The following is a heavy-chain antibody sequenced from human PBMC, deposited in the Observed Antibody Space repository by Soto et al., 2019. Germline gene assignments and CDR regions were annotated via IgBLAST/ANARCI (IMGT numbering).Heavy chain of an antibody. CDR3: ARPRGIVVVPAARGDYYYMDV. CDR2: MNPNSGNT. J-gene: IGHJ6*03. CDR1: GYTFTSYD. V-gene: IGHV1-8*01. Sequence: QVQLVQSGAEVKKPGASVKVSCKASGYTFTSYDINWVRQATGQGLEWMGWMNPNSGNTGYAQKWQGRVTMSRNSSISTAYMELSSLRSEHTAVYYCARPRGIVVVPAARGDYYYMDVLGKGTTVTVSS. D-gene: IGHD2-2*01.